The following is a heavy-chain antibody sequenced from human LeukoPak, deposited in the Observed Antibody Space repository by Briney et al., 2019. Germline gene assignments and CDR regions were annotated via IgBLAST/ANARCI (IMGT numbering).Heavy chain of an antibody. V-gene: IGHV1-69*13. CDR1: GGTFSSYA. CDR3: ASASHITMLRGANDY. Sequence: SVKVSCKASGGTFSSYAISWVRQAPGQGLEWMGGIIPIFGTANYAQKFQGRVTITADESTSTAYMELSSLRSEDTAVYYCASASHITMLRGANDYWGQGTLVTVSS. D-gene: IGHD3-10*01. CDR2: IIPIFGTA. J-gene: IGHJ4*02.